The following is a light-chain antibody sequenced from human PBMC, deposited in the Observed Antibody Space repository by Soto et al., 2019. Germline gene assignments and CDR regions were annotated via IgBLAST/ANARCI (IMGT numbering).Light chain of an antibody. J-gene: IGLJ3*02. CDR3: CSYTASTTWV. V-gene: IGLV2-14*01. Sequence: QSVLTQPASVSGSPGQSITISCTGTNSDIGSHNFVPWYQHHPGKAPKLLIYELTNRPSGVSTRFSGSKSGNTASLTISGLQADDEGHYYCCSYTASTTWVFGGGTKLTVL. CDR1: NSDIGSHNF. CDR2: ELT.